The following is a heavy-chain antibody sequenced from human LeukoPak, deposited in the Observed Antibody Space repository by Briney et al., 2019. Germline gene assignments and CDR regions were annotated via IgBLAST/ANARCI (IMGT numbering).Heavy chain of an antibody. V-gene: IGHV4-34*01. CDR2: INHRGST. Sequence: SETLSLTCAVYGGSFSGYYWSWIRQPPGKGLEWIGEINHRGSTNYNPSLKSRVTISVDTSKNQFSLKLSSVTAADTAVYYCARRPVHWYFDLWGRGTLVTVSS. CDR1: GGSFSGYY. J-gene: IGHJ2*01. CDR3: ARRPVHWYFDL.